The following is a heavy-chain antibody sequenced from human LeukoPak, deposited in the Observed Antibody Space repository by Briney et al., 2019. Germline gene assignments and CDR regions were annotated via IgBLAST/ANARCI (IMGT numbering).Heavy chain of an antibody. J-gene: IGHJ3*01. V-gene: IGHV1-2*02. Sequence: ASVKVSCKTSGDTITDYYIHWVRQAPGQGLEWMGWVNPHSGTTTYAQKFQGRVSMTTDTSINTVHVEMSRLRLDDTALYFCANLDSHYDSDGEYYSHGFDEWGQGTMVTVSS. CDR2: VNPHSGTT. D-gene: IGHD2-21*01. CDR3: ANLDSHYDSDGEYYSHGFDE. CDR1: GDTITDYY.